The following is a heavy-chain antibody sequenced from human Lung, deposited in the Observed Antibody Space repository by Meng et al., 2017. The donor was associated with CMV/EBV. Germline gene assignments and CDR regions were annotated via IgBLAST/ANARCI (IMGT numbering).Heavy chain of an antibody. V-gene: IGHV3-30*02. Sequence: GESLKISCAASGFTFSSYAMHWVRQAPGKGLEWVANIRFDGTNKYHADSVKGRFTISRDNSKNTLYLQMNSLRAEDTAVYYCAKRGDSSGTYAMDVGGQGTXVTVSS. CDR2: IRFDGTNK. CDR3: AKRGDSSGTYAMDV. CDR1: GFTFSSYA. J-gene: IGHJ6*02. D-gene: IGHD3-22*01.